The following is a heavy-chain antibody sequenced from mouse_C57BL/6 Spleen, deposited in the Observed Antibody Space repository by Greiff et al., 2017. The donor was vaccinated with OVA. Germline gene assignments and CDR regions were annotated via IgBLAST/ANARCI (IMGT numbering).Heavy chain of an antibody. V-gene: IGHV1-66*01. CDR3: AVITTPLYYAMDY. CDR2: IYPGSGNT. CDR1: GYSFTSYY. Sequence: VQLQQSGPELVKPGASVKISCKASGYSFTSYYIHWVKQRPGQGLEWIGWIYPGSGNTKYNEKFKGKATLTADTSSSTAYMQLSSLTSEDSAVYYCAVITTPLYYAMDYWGQGTSVTVSS. D-gene: IGHD1-2*01. J-gene: IGHJ4*01.